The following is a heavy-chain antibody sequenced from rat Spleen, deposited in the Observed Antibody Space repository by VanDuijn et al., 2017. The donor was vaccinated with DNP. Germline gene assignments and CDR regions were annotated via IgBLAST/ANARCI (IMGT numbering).Heavy chain of an antibody. CDR2: ISYSGST. CDR1: GYSITSNY. J-gene: IGHJ2*01. V-gene: IGHV3-1*01. Sequence: EVQLQESGPGLVKPSQSLSLTCSVTGYSITSNYWGWIRKFPGNKMEWIGHISYSGSTSYNPSLKSRISITRDTSKNQFFLHLNSVTTEDTATYYCARGNDGYFPNWYFDLWGQGVMVTVSS. CDR3: ARGNDGYFPNWYFDL. D-gene: IGHD1-12*03.